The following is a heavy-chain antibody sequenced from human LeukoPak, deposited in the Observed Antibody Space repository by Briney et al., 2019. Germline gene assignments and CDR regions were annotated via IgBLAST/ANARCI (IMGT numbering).Heavy chain of an antibody. Sequence: GGSLRLSCAASGFTFSTYTMNWVRQAPGKGLEWVSSISSSGSDIHYGDSVRGRFTISRDNPKNSLYPQMSSLRVEDTAVYYCARDPNGFYSAWGQGTLVTVSS. J-gene: IGHJ5*02. CDR2: ISSSGSDI. V-gene: IGHV3-21*01. CDR3: ARDPNGFYSA. D-gene: IGHD4-11*01. CDR1: GFTFSTYT.